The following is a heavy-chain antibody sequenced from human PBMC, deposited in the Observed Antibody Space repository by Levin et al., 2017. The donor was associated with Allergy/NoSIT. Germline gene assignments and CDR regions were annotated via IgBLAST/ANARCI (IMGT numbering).Heavy chain of an antibody. J-gene: IGHJ5*02. CDR2: IGAGGGFP. V-gene: IGHV3-23*01. CDR1: GFIFSNYD. CDR3: AKDIPRSGWSHDH. D-gene: IGHD6-19*01. Sequence: QAGGSLRLSCAASGFIFSNYDMRWLRQAPGKGLEWVSEIGAGGGFPNYADSVKGRFTISRDNSKNTLSLQMDNLRAEDTAVYYCAKDIPRSGWSHDHWGQGTLVTVSS.